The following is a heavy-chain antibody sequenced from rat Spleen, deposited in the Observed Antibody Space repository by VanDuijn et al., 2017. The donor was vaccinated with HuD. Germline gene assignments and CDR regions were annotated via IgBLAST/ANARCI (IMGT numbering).Heavy chain of an antibody. D-gene: IGHD1-8*01. CDR1: GFTFSNYD. CDR2: ISPSGGST. V-gene: IGHV5-25*01. J-gene: IGHJ2*01. CDR3: ARQDSSYEYYFDY. Sequence: EVQLVESGGGLVQPGRSLKLSCAASGFTFSNYDMAWVRQAPTKGLEWVASISPSGGSTYYRDSVKGRFTVSRDNAKSTLYLQMDSLRSEDTATYYCARQDSSYEYYFDYWGQGVMVTVSS.